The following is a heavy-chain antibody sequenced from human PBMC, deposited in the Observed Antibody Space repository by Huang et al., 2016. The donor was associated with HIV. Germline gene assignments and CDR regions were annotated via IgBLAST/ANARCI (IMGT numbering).Heavy chain of an antibody. J-gene: IGHJ6*02. CDR1: GYTFTSYG. CDR2: ISAYNGNT. V-gene: IGHV1-18*04. Sequence: QVQLVQSGAEVKKPGASVKVLCKASGYTFTSYGISWVRQAPVQGLEGMGGISAYNGNTNYAQKLQGRVTRTTDTSTSTAYMELRSLRADDTAVYYCARARGYYYYGMDVWGQGTTVTVSS. CDR3: ARARGYYYYGMDV.